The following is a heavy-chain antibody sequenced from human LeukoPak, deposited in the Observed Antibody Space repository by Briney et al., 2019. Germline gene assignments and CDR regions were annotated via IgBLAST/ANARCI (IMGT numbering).Heavy chain of an antibody. J-gene: IGHJ6*03. CDR2: INYSGST. V-gene: IGHV4-39*07. CDR1: GGSISSSSYY. CDR3: ARGYCSGGSCYSSYYYSYMDV. Sequence: SETLSLTCTVSGGSISSSSYYWGWIRQPPGKGLEWIGSINYSGSTYYNPSLKSRVTISVDRSKNQFSLKLSSVTAADTAVYYCARGYCSGGSCYSSYYYSYMDVWGKGTTVTISS. D-gene: IGHD2-15*01.